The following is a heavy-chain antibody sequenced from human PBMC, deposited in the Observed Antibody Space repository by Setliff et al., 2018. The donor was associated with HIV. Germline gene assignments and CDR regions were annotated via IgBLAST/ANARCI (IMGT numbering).Heavy chain of an antibody. Sequence: GASVKVSCKASGYTFTGYYMHWVRQAPGQGLEWMGRINPNSGGTNYAQKFQGRVTMTRDTSISTAYMELSRLRSDDTAVYYCARDHSAASGTGWFDPWGQGTLVTVSS. V-gene: IGHV1-2*06. J-gene: IGHJ5*02. CDR3: ARDHSAASGTGWFDP. CDR1: GYTFTGYY. CDR2: INPNSGGT. D-gene: IGHD6-13*01.